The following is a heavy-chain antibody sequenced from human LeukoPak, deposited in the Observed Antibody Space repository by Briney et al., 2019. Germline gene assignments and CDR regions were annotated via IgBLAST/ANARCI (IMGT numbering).Heavy chain of an antibody. CDR2: ISPSGTDI. CDR3: TRDPRNLDY. Sequence: GGSLRLSCAVSGFTFSDTYMTWIRQAPGKGLESLSYISPSGTDISYADSVKGRFTISRDNAKNSLYLQMDSLRVEDTAVYYCTRDPRNLDYWGQGTLVTVSS. D-gene: IGHD1-14*01. CDR1: GFTFSDTY. V-gene: IGHV3-11*01. J-gene: IGHJ4*02.